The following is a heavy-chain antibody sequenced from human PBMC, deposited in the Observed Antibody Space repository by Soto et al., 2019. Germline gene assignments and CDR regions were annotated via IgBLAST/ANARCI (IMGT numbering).Heavy chain of an antibody. J-gene: IGHJ4*02. Sequence: PGGSLRLSCAASGFTFSSYAMSWVRQAPGKGLEWVSSISGSGGGTYYADSVKGRFTFSRDNSKNTLYLQMNSLRAEDTAVYYCAIRAYYYDSSGYVEDYWGQGTLVTVSS. CDR2: ISGSGGGT. CDR1: GFTFSSYA. V-gene: IGHV3-23*01. D-gene: IGHD3-22*01. CDR3: AIRAYYYDSSGYVEDY.